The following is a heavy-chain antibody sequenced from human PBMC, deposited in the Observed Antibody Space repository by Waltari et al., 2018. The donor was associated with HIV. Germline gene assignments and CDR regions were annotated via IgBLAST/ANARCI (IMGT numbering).Heavy chain of an antibody. J-gene: IGHJ6*02. D-gene: IGHD3-10*01. CDR1: GFNFSNHA. CDR3: ARDQHSATNYYGLDV. CDR2: IWADGSHE. Sequence: QVHLVESGGAVVQSGKSLRLSCAASGFNFSNHAMPWVRQGPGKGLEWLSVIWADGSHESYADFAKGRFTISRDDSDNTLFLYLSGLRADDTAVYYCARDQHSATNYYGLDVWGQGTTVTVS. V-gene: IGHV3-33*02.